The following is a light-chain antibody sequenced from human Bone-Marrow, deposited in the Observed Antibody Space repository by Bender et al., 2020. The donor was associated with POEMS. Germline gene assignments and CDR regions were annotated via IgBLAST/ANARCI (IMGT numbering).Light chain of an antibody. V-gene: IGLV3-10*01. CDR2: EDI. J-gene: IGLJ2*01. CDR3: QAWDSRTAV. CDR1: ALPKKY. Sequence: SYVLTQPPSVSVSPGQTARITCSGDALPKKYAYWYQQKSGQAPVLVIYEDIKRPSGIPERFSGSSSGTMATLTISGAQVEDEADYYCQAWDSRTAVFGGGTKLTVL.